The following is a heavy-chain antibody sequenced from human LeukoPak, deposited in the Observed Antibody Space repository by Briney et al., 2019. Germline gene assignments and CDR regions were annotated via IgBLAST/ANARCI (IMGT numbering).Heavy chain of an antibody. D-gene: IGHD5-24*01. J-gene: IGHJ4*02. CDR2: ISGSGAST. V-gene: IGHV3-23*01. Sequence: PGGSLRLSCAASGFTFSSYAMSWVRQAPGKGLEWVSGISGSGASTYYADSVKGRFTISRDNSKNTLYLQMNSLRAEDTAVYSCAKETDYNYIYYCDYWGQGTLVTVSS. CDR3: AKETDYNYIYYCDY. CDR1: GFTFSSYA.